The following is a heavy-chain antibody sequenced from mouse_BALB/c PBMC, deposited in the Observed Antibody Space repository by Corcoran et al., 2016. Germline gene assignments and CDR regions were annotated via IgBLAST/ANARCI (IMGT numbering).Heavy chain of an antibody. J-gene: IGHJ3*01. CDR3: ARESYGSSYKGAFAY. D-gene: IGHD1-1*01. V-gene: IGHV1S136*01. CDR2: INPYNDGT. CDR1: GYTFTSYV. Sequence: EVQLQQSGPELVKPGASVKMSCKASGYTFTSYVMHWVKQKPGQGLEWIGYINPYNDGTKYNEKFKGKTTLTSDKSSSTAYMELSSLTSEDSAVYYCARESYGSSYKGAFAYWGQGTLVTVSA.